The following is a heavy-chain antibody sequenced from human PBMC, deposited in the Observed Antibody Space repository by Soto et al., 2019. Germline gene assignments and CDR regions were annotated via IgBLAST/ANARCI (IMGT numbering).Heavy chain of an antibody. D-gene: IGHD1-7*01. CDR3: AREITGTARPLDP. CDR2: ISASGSTS. Sequence: GGSLRLSCAAPGFPFNSYAMNWVRQTPGKGLEWVSSISASGSTSSLADSVKGRFTVSRDNSQNTLHLQMNSLSAEDTAIYYCAREITGTARPLDPWGQGTLVTVSS. V-gene: IGHV3-23*01. CDR1: GFPFNSYA. J-gene: IGHJ5*02.